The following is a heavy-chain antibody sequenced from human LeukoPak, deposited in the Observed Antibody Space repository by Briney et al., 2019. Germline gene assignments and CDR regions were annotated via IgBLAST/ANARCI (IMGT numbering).Heavy chain of an antibody. CDR2: IYHSGTT. D-gene: IGHD2-2*03. J-gene: IGHJ3*02. CDR3: ARMDNSGDAFDI. V-gene: IGHV4-4*02. Sequence: SETLSLTCAVSGGSISSTNWWGWVRQPPGKGLEWIGEIYHSGTTNYTPSLKSRVTMSVDKSNNHFSLRLTSVTAADTAIYYCARMDNSGDAFDIWGQGTMVTVSP. CDR1: GGSISSTNW.